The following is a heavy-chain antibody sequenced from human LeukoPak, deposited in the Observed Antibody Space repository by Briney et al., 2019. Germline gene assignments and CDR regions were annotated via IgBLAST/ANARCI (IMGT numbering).Heavy chain of an antibody. V-gene: IGHV5-51*01. J-gene: IGHJ4*02. Sequence: KGGESLKISCKGSGYPFTNYWIGWVRQMPGKGLEWLGIIYPGDSDTRYSPSFEAQVTISADKSLTTTYLQWSTLKASDTAMFYCVSGGSIAAEIESWGQGTLVTVSS. CDR3: VSGGSIAAEIES. CDR2: IYPGDSDT. CDR1: GYPFTNYW. D-gene: IGHD6-13*01.